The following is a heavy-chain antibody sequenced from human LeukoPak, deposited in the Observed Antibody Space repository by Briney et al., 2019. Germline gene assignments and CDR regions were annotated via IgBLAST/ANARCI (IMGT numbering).Heavy chain of an antibody. CDR1: GFTSSRYA. CDR3: SCSTPYFDY. Sequence: PGGSLRLSCAASGFTSSRYAMSWVRQAPGKGLGWVSAISGSGGRTYYADSGKGRFTISNDNSKNTVYLQMNSLKAQDTAVYYCSCSTPYFDYWGQGTLVTVSS. CDR2: ISGSGGRT. D-gene: IGHD2-2*01. V-gene: IGHV3-23*01. J-gene: IGHJ4*02.